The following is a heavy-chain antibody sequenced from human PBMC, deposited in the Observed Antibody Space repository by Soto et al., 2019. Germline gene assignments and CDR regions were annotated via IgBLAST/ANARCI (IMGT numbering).Heavy chain of an antibody. J-gene: IGHJ6*02. V-gene: IGHV4-31*03. CDR3: ARVFGFGGMDV. CDR1: GGSISSGSYY. CDR2: IYYSGRS. D-gene: IGHD3-10*01. Sequence: QVQLQESGPGLVKPTQTLSLTGTVSGGSISSGSYYWIWIRQHPGKGLEWIGYIYYSGRSSYNPSLKSRVTISVDTSKNQFSLKLSSVTAADTAVYYCARVFGFGGMDVWGQGTTVTVSS.